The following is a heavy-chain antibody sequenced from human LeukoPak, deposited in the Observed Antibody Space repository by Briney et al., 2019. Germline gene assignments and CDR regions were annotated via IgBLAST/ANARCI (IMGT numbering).Heavy chain of an antibody. CDR3: ARVRYYGSGTYFFDY. CDR2: IYSDGST. V-gene: IGHV3-53*01. J-gene: IGHJ4*02. Sequence: PGGSLRLSCAASGFTVSSNYMSWVRQAPGKGLVWVSDIYSDGSTYYMDSVKGRFTISRDNSKNKLYLQMNSLRAEDTAVYCCARVRYYGSGTYFFDYWGQGTLVTVSS. CDR1: GFTVSSNY. D-gene: IGHD3-10*01.